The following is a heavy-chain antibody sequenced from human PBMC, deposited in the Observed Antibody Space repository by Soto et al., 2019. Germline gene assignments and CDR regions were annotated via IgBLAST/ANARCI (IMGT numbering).Heavy chain of an antibody. CDR1: GGSFSGYY. CDR3: ARGLPPMAVPYGMDV. J-gene: IGHJ6*02. CDR2: INHSGST. D-gene: IGHD6-19*01. V-gene: IGHV4-34*01. Sequence: SETLSLTCAVYGGSFSGYYWSWIRQPPGKGLEWIGEINHSGSTNYNPSLKSRVTISVDTSKNQFSLKLSSVTAADTAVYYCARGLPPMAVPYGMDVWGQGTTVTVSS.